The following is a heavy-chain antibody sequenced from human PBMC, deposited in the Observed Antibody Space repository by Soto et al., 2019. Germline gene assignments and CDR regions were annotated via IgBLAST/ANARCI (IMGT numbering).Heavy chain of an antibody. CDR3: ARARGSWYLDY. J-gene: IGHJ4*02. CDR1: GFNFSNYG. CDR2: ISYHGREK. Sequence: GGSLRLSCSASGFNFSNYGMHWVRQAPGKGLEWVAIISYHGREKYYADSVKGRFTVSRDKSKNTLFLQMDSLRTEDTAVFYCARARGSWYLDYWGQGTQVTVSS. V-gene: IGHV3-30*03. D-gene: IGHD6-13*01.